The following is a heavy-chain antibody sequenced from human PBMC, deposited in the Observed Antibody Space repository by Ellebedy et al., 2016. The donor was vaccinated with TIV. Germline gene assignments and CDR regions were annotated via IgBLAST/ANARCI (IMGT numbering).Heavy chain of an antibody. V-gene: IGHV3-7*01. CDR3: TKDGSRTMNF. CDR1: GFPFSTSW. CDR2: MNGDGNER. Sequence: GESLKISCAVSGFPFSTSWMSLVRQAPGQGLEWVANMNGDGNERYYVDSVEGRFTISRDNTRNSLYLQMNSLRADDTAVYYCTKDGSRTMNFWGQGTLVTVSS. J-gene: IGHJ4*02. D-gene: IGHD1-1*01.